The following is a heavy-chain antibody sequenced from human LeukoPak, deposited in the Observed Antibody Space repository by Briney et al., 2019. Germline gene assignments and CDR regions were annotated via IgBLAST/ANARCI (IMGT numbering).Heavy chain of an antibody. CDR1: GGTFSSYA. CDR2: IIPILGIA. D-gene: IGHD1-26*01. Sequence: ASVKVSCKASGGTFSSYAISWVRQAPGQGLEWMGRIIPILGIASYAQKFQGRVTMTRDTSTSTVYMELSSLRSEDTAVYYCAREVVGAADYWGQGTLVTVSS. CDR3: AREVVGAADY. J-gene: IGHJ4*02. V-gene: IGHV1-69*04.